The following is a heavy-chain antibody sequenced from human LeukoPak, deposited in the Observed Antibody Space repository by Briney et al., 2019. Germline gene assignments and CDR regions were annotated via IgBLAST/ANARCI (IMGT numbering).Heavy chain of an antibody. Sequence: SETLSLTCPVSSDSISRYYWSWIRQSPGKGLEWIGYIYYSGSTNHNPSLKSRVTISIDTSKNQFSLRLSSVTAADTAVYYCARHFSDRRGWFDPWGQGTLVTVSS. D-gene: IGHD3-3*02. CDR1: SDSISRYY. CDR3: ARHFSDRRGWFDP. V-gene: IGHV4-59*08. J-gene: IGHJ5*02. CDR2: IYYSGST.